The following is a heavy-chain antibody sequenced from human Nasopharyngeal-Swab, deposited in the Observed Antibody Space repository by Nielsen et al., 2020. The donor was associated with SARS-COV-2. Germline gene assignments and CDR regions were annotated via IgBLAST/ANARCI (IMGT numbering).Heavy chain of an antibody. CDR3: ARVMTTVTTKAYFDY. CDR2: IGAGGNT. CDR1: GFTFSSYA. J-gene: IGHJ4*02. Sequence: GESLKISCAASGFTFSSYAMSWVRQAPGMGLEWVSVIGAGGNTIYADSVKGRFTISRDNSKNMVYLQMDSLRAEDTAVYYCARVMTTVTTKAYFDYWGQGTLVTVSS. V-gene: IGHV3-23*01. D-gene: IGHD4-17*01.